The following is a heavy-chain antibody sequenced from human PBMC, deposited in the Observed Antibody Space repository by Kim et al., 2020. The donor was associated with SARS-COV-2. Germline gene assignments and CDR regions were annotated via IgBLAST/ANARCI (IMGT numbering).Heavy chain of an antibody. Sequence: GGSLRLSCAASGFTFDDYAMHWVRQAPGKGLEWVSGISWNSGSIGYADSVKGRFTISRDNAKNSLYLQMNSLRAEDTALYYCAKDMDQLLLGYGMDVWGQGTTVTVSS. V-gene: IGHV3-9*01. CDR1: GFTFDDYA. CDR3: AKDMDQLLLGYGMDV. J-gene: IGHJ6*02. CDR2: ISWNSGSI. D-gene: IGHD2-2*01.